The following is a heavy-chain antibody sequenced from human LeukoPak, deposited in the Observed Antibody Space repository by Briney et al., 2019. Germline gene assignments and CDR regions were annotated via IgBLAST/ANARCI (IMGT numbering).Heavy chain of an antibody. Sequence: ASVKVSCKASGYTFTGYYMHWVRQAPGQGLEWMGWINTNTGNPTYAQGFTGRFVFSLDTSVSTAYLQISSLKAEDTAVCYCAREGVADPYYYYGMDVWGQGTTVTVSS. D-gene: IGHD6-19*01. CDR2: INTNTGNP. J-gene: IGHJ6*02. CDR1: GYTFTGYY. V-gene: IGHV7-4-1*02. CDR3: AREGVADPYYYYGMDV.